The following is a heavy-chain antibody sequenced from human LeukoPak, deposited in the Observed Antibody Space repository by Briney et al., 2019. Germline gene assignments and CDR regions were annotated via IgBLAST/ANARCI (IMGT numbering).Heavy chain of an antibody. CDR2: IYYTGTT. D-gene: IGHD3-22*01. Sequence: SETLSLTCTVSGGSISSSLYHWGWIRQSPGKNLEWLGSIYYTGTTHYNPSLKSRVTISVDTSKNQFSLKLSSVTAADTAVYYCARGKMASYYDSRKSLDYWGQGTLVTVSS. J-gene: IGHJ4*02. CDR1: GGSISSSLYH. CDR3: ARGKMASYYDSRKSLDY. V-gene: IGHV4-39*07.